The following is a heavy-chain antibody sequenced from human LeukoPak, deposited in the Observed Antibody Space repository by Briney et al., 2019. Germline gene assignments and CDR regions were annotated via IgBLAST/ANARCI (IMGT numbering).Heavy chain of an antibody. CDR2: INPNSGGT. D-gene: IGHD6-19*01. CDR1: GYTFTGYY. CDR3: ARGTYSSGWYEGY. J-gene: IGHJ4*02. Sequence: GASVKVSCKASGYTFTGYYMHWVRQAPGQGLEWMGWINPNSGGTNYAQKFQGRVTMTRDTSISTTYMELRRLRSDDTAVYYCARGTYSSGWYEGYWGQGTLVTVSS. V-gene: IGHV1-2*02.